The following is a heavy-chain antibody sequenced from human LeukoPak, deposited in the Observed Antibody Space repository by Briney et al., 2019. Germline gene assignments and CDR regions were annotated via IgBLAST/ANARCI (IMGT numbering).Heavy chain of an antibody. J-gene: IGHJ5*02. CDR3: ARQSQGYCGSTNCHSWFDP. CDR1: GGSITSYY. Sequence: SETLSLTCTVSGGSITSYYWNWLRQPPAKGLEWIGYIYYSGSTSYNPSLRSRVTISLDTSKNQFSLKLTSVTAADTAFYYCARQSQGYCGSTNCHSWFDPWGQGTLVTVSS. V-gene: IGHV4-59*08. D-gene: IGHD2-2*01. CDR2: IYYSGST.